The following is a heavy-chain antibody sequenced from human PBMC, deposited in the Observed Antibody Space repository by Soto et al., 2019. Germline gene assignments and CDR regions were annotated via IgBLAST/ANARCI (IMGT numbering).Heavy chain of an antibody. CDR2: IIPISGTA. CDR3: APTRKWSAGRYYYGIDV. CDR1: GGSFSSYA. J-gene: IGHJ6*01. V-gene: IGHV1-69*12. Sequence: QVHLVQSGAEVKKPGSSMKVSCKASGGSFSSYAISWVRQAPGQGLEWMGGIIPISGTADYAQKFHGRVTITASESTSTGYMELSRLRSEDTAVYYCAPTRKWSAGRYYYGIDVWGQGTTCTVSS. D-gene: IGHD1-26*01.